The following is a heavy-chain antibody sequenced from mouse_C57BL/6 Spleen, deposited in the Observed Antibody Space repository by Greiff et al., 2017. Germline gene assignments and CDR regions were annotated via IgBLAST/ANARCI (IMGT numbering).Heavy chain of an antibody. Sequence: VQLQQSGPELVKPGASVKISCKASGYTFTDYYMNWVKQSHGQSLEWIGDINPNNGGTSYNQKFKGKATLTVDKSSSTAYMELRSLTSEDSAVXDCARFPPYYSNYYFDYWGQGTTLTVSS. CDR2: INPNNGGT. CDR3: ARFPPYYSNYYFDY. CDR1: GYTFTDYY. J-gene: IGHJ2*01. V-gene: IGHV1-26*01. D-gene: IGHD2-5*01.